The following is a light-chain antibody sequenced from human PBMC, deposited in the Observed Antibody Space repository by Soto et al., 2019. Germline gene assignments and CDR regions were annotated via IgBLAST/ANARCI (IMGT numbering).Light chain of an antibody. CDR1: SSDVGIYNY. V-gene: IGLV2-14*01. CDR3: SSYTTSSTRV. CDR2: EVT. J-gene: IGLJ1*01. Sequence: QSVLTQPASVSGSPGQSIAIYCTGSSSDVGIYNYVSWYQQHPGEVPKLIIYEVTNRPSGVSNRFSGSKSGNTASLTISGLQAEDEADYYCSSYTTSSTRVFGTGTKLTVL.